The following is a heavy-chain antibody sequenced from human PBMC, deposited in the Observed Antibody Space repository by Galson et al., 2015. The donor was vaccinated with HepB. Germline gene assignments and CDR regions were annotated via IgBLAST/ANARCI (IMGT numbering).Heavy chain of an antibody. V-gene: IGHV3-30-3*01. D-gene: IGHD5-18*01. CDR3: ARELLGGYSYGYFDY. J-gene: IGHJ4*02. CDR2: IPYDGSNK. CDR1: GFTFSSYA. Sequence: SLRLSCAASGFTFSSYAMHWVRQAPGKGLEWVAVIPYDGSNKYYADSVKGRFTISRDNSKNTLSLQMSSLRAEDTAIYYCARELLGGYSYGYFDYWGQGTLVTVSS.